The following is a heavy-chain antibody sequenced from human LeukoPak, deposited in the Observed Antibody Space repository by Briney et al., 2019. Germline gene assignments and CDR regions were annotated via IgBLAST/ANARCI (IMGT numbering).Heavy chain of an antibody. D-gene: IGHD2-2*01. Sequence: MSSGTLSLTCAVYGGSFSGYYWSWIRQPPGKGLEWIGYIYYSGSTYYNPSLKSRVTISVDTSKNQFSLKLSSVTAADTAVYYCASGYSYQLHWGQGTLVTVSS. V-gene: IGHV4-30-4*01. J-gene: IGHJ4*02. CDR1: GGSFSGYY. CDR2: IYYSGST. CDR3: ASGYSYQLH.